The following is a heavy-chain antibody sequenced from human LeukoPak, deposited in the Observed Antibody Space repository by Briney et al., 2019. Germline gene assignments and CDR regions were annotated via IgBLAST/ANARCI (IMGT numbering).Heavy chain of an antibody. D-gene: IGHD3-3*01. CDR3: AKFMGESGSYAFDI. J-gene: IGHJ3*02. Sequence: GGPLRLFCAASGFTFSSYSMLWARQARGKGLEGVSSISSSSSYIYYADSVKGRFTISRDNAKNSLYLQMNSLRAEDTAVYYCAKFMGESGSYAFDIWGQGTMVTVSS. CDR2: ISSSSSYI. V-gene: IGHV3-21*01. CDR1: GFTFSSYS.